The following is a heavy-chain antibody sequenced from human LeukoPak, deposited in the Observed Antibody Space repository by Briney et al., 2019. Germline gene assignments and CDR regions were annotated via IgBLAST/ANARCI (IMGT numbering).Heavy chain of an antibody. CDR1: GGTFSSYA. CDR3: ARGVSSVTMVRGVIIKGKNYYYYYGMDV. D-gene: IGHD3-10*01. Sequence: SVNVSCKASGGTFSSYAISWVRQAPGQGLEWMGGIIPIFGTANYAQKFQGRVTITADESTSTAYMELSSLRSEDTAVYYCARGVSSVTMVRGVIIKGKNYYYYYGMDVWGKGTTVTVSS. J-gene: IGHJ6*04. V-gene: IGHV1-69*13. CDR2: IIPIFGTA.